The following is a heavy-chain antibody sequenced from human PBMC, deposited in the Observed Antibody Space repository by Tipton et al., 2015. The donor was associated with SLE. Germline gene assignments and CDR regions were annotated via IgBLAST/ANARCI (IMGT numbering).Heavy chain of an antibody. Sequence: TLSLTCTVSGGSISSHYWSWFRQPPGKGLEWIGYIYYRGNTKYNPSLNSRVTISLDTSRTQFSLKLSSVTAADTAVYYCAGGLAVAGTRDYWGQGTLVTVSS. CDR2: IYYRGNT. J-gene: IGHJ4*02. D-gene: IGHD6-19*01. CDR3: AGGLAVAGTRDY. V-gene: IGHV4-59*11. CDR1: GGSISSHY.